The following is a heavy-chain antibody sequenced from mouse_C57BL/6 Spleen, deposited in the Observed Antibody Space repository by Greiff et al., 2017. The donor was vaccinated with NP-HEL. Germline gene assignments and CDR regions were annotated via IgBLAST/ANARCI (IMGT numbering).Heavy chain of an antibody. J-gene: IGHJ2*01. D-gene: IGHD2-3*01. V-gene: IGHV5-12*01. CDR2: ISTGGGIT. Sequence: EVNVVESGGGLVQPGGSLKLSCAASGFTFSDYYMYWVRQTPEKRLEWVAYISTGGGITCYPDTVKGRFTISRDNAKNNLYLQMSRLKSEDTAMYYCARQYEGYFDYWGQGTTLTVSS. CDR3: ARQYEGYFDY. CDR1: GFTFSDYY.